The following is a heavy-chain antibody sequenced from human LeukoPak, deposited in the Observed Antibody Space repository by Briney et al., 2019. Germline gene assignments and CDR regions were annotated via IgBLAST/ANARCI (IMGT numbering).Heavy chain of an antibody. V-gene: IGHV3-48*03. J-gene: IGHJ6*04. CDR2: ISSSGSTI. CDR3: AELGITMIGVV. CDR1: GFTFSSYE. Sequence: PGGSLRLYCAASGFTFSSYEMNWVRQAPGKGLEWVSYISSSGSTIYYADSVKGRFTISRDNAKNSLYLQMNSLRAEDTAVYYCAELGITMIGVVWGKGTTVTISS. D-gene: IGHD3-10*02.